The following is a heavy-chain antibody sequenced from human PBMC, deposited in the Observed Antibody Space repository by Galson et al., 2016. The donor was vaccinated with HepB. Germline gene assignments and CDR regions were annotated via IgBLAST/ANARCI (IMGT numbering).Heavy chain of an antibody. Sequence: SLRLSCAASGFTLSDYDMHWVRQAPGKGLEWVAVIWYDGSKKYYADSVKGRFTISRDNSKNTLFLQMNSLRAEDTGVYYCARAPTYRITWAFTSDWPKRPHGWFDPWGQGTLVTVSS. CDR2: IWYDGSKK. J-gene: IGHJ5*02. D-gene: IGHD6-19*01. CDR3: ARAPTYRITWAFTSDWPKRPHGWFDP. V-gene: IGHV3-33*01. CDR1: GFTLSDYD.